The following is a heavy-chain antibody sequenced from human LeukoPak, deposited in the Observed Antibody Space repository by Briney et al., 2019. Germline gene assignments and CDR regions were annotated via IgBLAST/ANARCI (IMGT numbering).Heavy chain of an antibody. CDR1: GYTFTGYY. Sequence: GASVKVSCKASGYTFTGYYMHWVRQAPGQGLEWTGWISAYNGNTNYAQKFQGRVTMTTDTSTSTAYMELRILRSDDTAVYYCARGHRRAGTDFDYWGQGTLVTVSS. D-gene: IGHD6-19*01. CDR3: ARGHRRAGTDFDY. CDR2: ISAYNGNT. J-gene: IGHJ4*02. V-gene: IGHV1-18*04.